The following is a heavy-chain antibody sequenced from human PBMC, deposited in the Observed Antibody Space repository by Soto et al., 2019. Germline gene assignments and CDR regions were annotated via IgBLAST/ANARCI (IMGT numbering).Heavy chain of an antibody. CDR3: ARLSYDFWSGYYLDY. V-gene: IGHV4-61*01. Sequence: SETLSLTCTVSGGSVSSASYYWSWIRQPPGKGLECIGYISFTGSTNYNPSLKSRITMSVDTSKNQFSLKLSSVTAADAAVYYCARLSYDFWSGYYLDYWGQGTLVTVSS. CDR2: ISFTGST. J-gene: IGHJ4*02. D-gene: IGHD3-3*01. CDR1: GGSVSSASYY.